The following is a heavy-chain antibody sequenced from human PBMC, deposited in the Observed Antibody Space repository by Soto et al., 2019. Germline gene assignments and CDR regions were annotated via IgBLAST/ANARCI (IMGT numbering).Heavy chain of an antibody. Sequence: EVQLVESGGGLVQPGGSLRLSCAASGFTFSSYSMNWVRQAPGKGLEWVSYISSSSSTIYYADSVKGRFTISRDNAKNSLYLQMNSLRAEDTAVYYCAREVYYYGSGSYYRDYMDVWGKGTTVTVSS. D-gene: IGHD3-10*01. CDR3: AREVYYYGSGSYYRDYMDV. CDR2: ISSSSSTI. J-gene: IGHJ6*03. CDR1: GFTFSSYS. V-gene: IGHV3-48*01.